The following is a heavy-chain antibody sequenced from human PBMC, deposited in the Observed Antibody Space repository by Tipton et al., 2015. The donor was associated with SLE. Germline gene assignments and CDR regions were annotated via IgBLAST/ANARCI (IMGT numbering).Heavy chain of an antibody. D-gene: IGHD3-3*01. V-gene: IGHV4-59*04. Sequence: TLSLTCTVSGGSISGYYWNWIRQPPGRGLEWVGSIYYSGSTYYNPSLKSRVTISVDTSKNQFSLKLSSVTAADTAVYYCARKDFWSGYYKEGWFDPWGQGTLVTVSS. CDR3: ARKDFWSGYYKEGWFDP. J-gene: IGHJ5*02. CDR1: GGSISGYY. CDR2: IYYSGST.